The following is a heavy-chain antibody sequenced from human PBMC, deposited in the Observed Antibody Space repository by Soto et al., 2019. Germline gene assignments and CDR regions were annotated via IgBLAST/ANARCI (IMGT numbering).Heavy chain of an antibody. CDR3: AKDSYDSSGYYLDY. D-gene: IGHD3-22*01. Sequence: EVQLLESGGGLVQPGGSLRLSCAASGFTFSSYAMSWVRQAPGKGLEWVSAISGSGGSTYYTDSVKGRFTISRDNSKNTLYLQMNSLRAEDTAVYYCAKDSYDSSGYYLDYWGQGTLVTVSS. J-gene: IGHJ4*02. V-gene: IGHV3-23*01. CDR2: ISGSGGST. CDR1: GFTFSSYA.